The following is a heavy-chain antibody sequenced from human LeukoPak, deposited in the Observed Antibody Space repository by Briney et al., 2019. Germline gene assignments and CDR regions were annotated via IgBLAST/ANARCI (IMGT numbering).Heavy chain of an antibody. CDR2: IYYSGST. Sequence: SETLSLTCTVSGGSISSSSYYWGWIRQRPGKGLEWIGSIYYSGSTYYNPSLKSRVTISVDTSKNQFSLKLSSVTAADTAVYYCARIQAPYYDFWSGYYENYMDVWGKGTTVTVSS. CDR1: GGSISSSSYY. D-gene: IGHD3-3*01. CDR3: ARIQAPYYDFWSGYYENYMDV. V-gene: IGHV4-39*01. J-gene: IGHJ6*03.